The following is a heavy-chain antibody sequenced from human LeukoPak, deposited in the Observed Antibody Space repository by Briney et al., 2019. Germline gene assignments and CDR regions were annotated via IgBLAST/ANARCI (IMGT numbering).Heavy chain of an antibody. CDR3: ARGPGGVLVVYAIGPNWFDP. CDR1: GGTFSSYA. J-gene: IGHJ5*02. Sequence: SVKVSCKASGGTFSSYAISWVRQAPGQGLEWMGRSIPILGIANYAQKFQGRVTITADKSTSTAYMELSSLRSEDTAVYYCARGPGGVLVVYAIGPNWFDPWGQGTLVTVSS. CDR2: SIPILGIA. V-gene: IGHV1-69*04. D-gene: IGHD2-8*01.